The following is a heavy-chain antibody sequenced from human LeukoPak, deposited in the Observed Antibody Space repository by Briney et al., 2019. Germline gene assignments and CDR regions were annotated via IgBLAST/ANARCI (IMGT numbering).Heavy chain of an antibody. J-gene: IGHJ5*02. Sequence: SETLSLTCSVSGGSISTYYWNWIRQTPGKGLEWIGHISYGNTDYNPSLKSRVTISVDTSKNQFSLKLTSVTAADTAVYYCARDKAHSYGRYFDPWGQEPWLPSPQ. V-gene: IGHV4-59*01. CDR1: GGSISTYY. CDR3: ARDKAHSYGRYFDP. CDR2: ISYGNT. D-gene: IGHD5-18*01.